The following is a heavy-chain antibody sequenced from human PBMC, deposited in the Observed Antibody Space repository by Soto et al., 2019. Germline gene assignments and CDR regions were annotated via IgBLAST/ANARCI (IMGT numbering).Heavy chain of an antibody. J-gene: IGHJ5*02. Sequence: QVQLVESGGGVVQPGRSLRLSCAASGFTFSSYGMHWVRQAPGKGLEWVAVIWYDGSNKYYADSVKGRFTISRDNSKNTLYLQMNSLRAEDTAVYYCAREVSYYGSGSYWFDPWGQGTLVTVSS. D-gene: IGHD3-10*01. CDR3: AREVSYYGSGSYWFDP. CDR2: IWYDGSNK. V-gene: IGHV3-33*01. CDR1: GFTFSSYG.